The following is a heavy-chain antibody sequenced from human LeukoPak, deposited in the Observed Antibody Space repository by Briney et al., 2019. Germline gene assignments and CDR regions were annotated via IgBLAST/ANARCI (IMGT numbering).Heavy chain of an antibody. J-gene: IGHJ4*02. D-gene: IGHD5-18*01. CDR2: ISGSGGST. CDR1: GFTFSSYA. Sequence: GGSLRLSCAASGFTFSSYAMSWVRQAPGKGLEWVSAISGSGGSTYCADSVKGRFTISRDNSKNTLYLQMNSLRAEDTAVYYCAKVLNTAMGPVGISYFDYWGQGTLVTISS. CDR3: AKVLNTAMGPVGISYFDY. V-gene: IGHV3-23*01.